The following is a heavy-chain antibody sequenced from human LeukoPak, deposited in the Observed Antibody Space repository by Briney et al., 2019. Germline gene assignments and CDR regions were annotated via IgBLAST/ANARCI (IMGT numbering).Heavy chain of an antibody. CDR1: GGSISIYY. V-gene: IGHV4-59*06. D-gene: IGHD3-16*01. Sequence: PAETLSLTCSVSGGSISIYYWSWIRQPPGKGLEWIGYIYYSGSTYYNPSLKSRVTISVDTSKNQFSLKLSSVTAADTAVYYCARAGGFFSPFGYWGQGTLVTVSS. CDR2: IYYSGST. J-gene: IGHJ4*02. CDR3: ARAGGFFSPFGY.